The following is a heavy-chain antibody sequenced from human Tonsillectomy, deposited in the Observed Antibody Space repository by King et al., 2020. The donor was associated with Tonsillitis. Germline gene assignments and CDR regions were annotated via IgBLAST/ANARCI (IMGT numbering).Heavy chain of an antibody. CDR1: GFTFSSYA. J-gene: IGHJ6*02. V-gene: IGHV3-23*04. CDR3: AKERDVIIMVSHGMDV. D-gene: IGHD2-8*01. Sequence: VQLVESGGGLVQPGGSLRVSCAASGFTFSSYAMNWVRQAPGKGLEWVAGVGGSSGSVNYADSVKGRFTISRDNSKNTLYLQMDSLRAGDTAVYYCAKERDVIIMVSHGMDVWGQGTTVTVAS. CDR2: VGGSSGSV.